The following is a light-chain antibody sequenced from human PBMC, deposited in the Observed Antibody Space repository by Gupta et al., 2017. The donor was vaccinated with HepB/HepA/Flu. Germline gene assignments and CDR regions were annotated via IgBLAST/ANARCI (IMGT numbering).Light chain of an antibody. Sequence: IVLPQSPATLSLSPGERATLSCRASQSVSSYLAWYQQKPGQAPRLLIYDVSKRATGIPARFSGSGSGTDFTLTISSLEPEDFAVYYCHQRSNWPITFGQGTRLEIK. CDR1: QSVSSY. CDR3: HQRSNWPIT. CDR2: DVS. J-gene: IGKJ5*01. V-gene: IGKV3-11*01.